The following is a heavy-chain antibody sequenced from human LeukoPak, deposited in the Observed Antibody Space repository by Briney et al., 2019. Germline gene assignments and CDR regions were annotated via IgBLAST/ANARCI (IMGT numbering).Heavy chain of an antibody. D-gene: IGHD6-13*01. CDR3: ARHSAHSSTNDAFDI. V-gene: IGHV4-59*01. CDR1: DGSINGYY. Sequence: KPSETLSLTCTVSDGSINGYYWSWIRQPPGMGLDWIGYMYSGGTTNYSPSLKSRVTISEDMSKNQFSLKLTPVTAADTAVYYCARHSAHSSTNDAFDIWGQGTMVTVSS. CDR2: MYSGGTT. J-gene: IGHJ3*02.